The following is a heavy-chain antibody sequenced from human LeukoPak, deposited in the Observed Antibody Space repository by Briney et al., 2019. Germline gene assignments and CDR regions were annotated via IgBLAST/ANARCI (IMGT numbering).Heavy chain of an antibody. CDR3: TRQLSWASGTGDS. V-gene: IGHV4-39*01. Sequence: PSETLSLTCNVPGGSISGSRRYWGWVRQPPGGGLEWIGSIRYIGTTYYNPSLQSRLTISVDNSQNQFSLKLKSVTAADTSMYYCTRQLSWASGTGDSWGQGTLVTVSS. D-gene: IGHD6-13*01. CDR1: GGSISGSRRY. J-gene: IGHJ5*01. CDR2: IRYIGTT.